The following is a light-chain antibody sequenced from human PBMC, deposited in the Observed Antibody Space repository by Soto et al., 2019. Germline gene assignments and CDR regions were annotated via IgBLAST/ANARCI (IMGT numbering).Light chain of an antibody. CDR1: SSEVGGYNF. CDR3: SSYTTSTTVV. CDR2: EVS. V-gene: IGLV2-14*03. J-gene: IGLJ1*01. Sequence: LTQPASVFGSPGQSITFSCTGTSSEVGGYNFVSWYQQQPGKAPKLMIYEVSSRPSGVSNRFSGSKSGNTASLTISGLQPEDAADYYCSSYTTSTTVVFGTGTKLTVL.